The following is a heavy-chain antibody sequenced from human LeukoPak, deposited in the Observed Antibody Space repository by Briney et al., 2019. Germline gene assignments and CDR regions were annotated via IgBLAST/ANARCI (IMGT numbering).Heavy chain of an antibody. CDR3: ARDRDWHDAFDI. D-gene: IGHD2-21*02. CDR1: GGSISSGDYY. Sequence: SETLSLTCTVSGGSISSGDYYWSWIRQPPGMGLEWIGYIYYSGSTNYNPSLKSRVTISVDTSKNQFSLKLSSVTAADTAVYYCARDRDWHDAFDIWGQGTMVTVSS. CDR2: IYYSGST. V-gene: IGHV4-61*08. J-gene: IGHJ3*02.